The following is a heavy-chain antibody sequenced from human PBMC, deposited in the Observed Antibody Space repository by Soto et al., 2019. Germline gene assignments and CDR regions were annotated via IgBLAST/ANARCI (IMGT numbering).Heavy chain of an antibody. J-gene: IGHJ6*02. CDR3: ARIGFAAVAGIGYGMDV. V-gene: IGHV4-34*01. Sequence: PSETLSLTCAVYGGCFSGYYWSWIRQPPGKGLEWIGEINHSGSTNYNPSLKSRVTISVDTSKNQFSLKLSSVTAADTAVYYCARIGFAAVAGIGYGMDVWRQGTTVTVSS. D-gene: IGHD6-19*01. CDR1: GGCFSGYY. CDR2: INHSGST.